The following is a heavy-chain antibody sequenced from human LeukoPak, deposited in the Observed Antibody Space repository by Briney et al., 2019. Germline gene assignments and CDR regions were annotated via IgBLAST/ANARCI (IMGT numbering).Heavy chain of an antibody. CDR2: ISDNGDNK. Sequence: AGGSLRLSCAASGFTFSSYAMSWVRQAPRKGLEWVAVISDNGDNKYYADSVKGRFTISRDNSKNTLYLQMNSLRAEDTAVYYCARELGRRSDYWGEGTLVTVSS. CDR1: GFTFSSYA. V-gene: IGHV3-23*01. CDR3: ARELGRRSDY. J-gene: IGHJ4*02. D-gene: IGHD2-15*01.